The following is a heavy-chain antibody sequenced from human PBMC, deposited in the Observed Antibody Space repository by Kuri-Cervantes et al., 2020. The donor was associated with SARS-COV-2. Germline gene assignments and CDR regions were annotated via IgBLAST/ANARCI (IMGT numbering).Heavy chain of an antibody. D-gene: IGHD6-19*01. J-gene: IGHJ4*02. CDR3: ATDPPSPYSSGWQAPLRFDY. CDR2: IIPILGIA. Sequence: SVKVSCKASGVTFSSYAISWVRQAPGQGLEWMGRIIPILGIANYAQKFQGRVKITADKSTSTAYMELSSLRSEDTAVYYWATDPPSPYSSGWQAPLRFDYWGQGTLVTVSS. CDR1: GVTFSSYA. V-gene: IGHV1-69*10.